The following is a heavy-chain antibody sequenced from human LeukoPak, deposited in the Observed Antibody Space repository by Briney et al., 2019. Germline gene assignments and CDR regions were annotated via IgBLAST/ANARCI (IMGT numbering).Heavy chain of an antibody. D-gene: IGHD2-21*02. CDR2: INHSGST. CDR1: GGSFSGYY. CDR3: ARELGICGGDCYSRDAFDI. Sequence: SQTLSLTCAVYGGSFSGYYWSWIRQPPGKGLEWIGEINHSGSTNYNPSLKSRVTISVDTSKNQFSLKLSSVTAADTAVYYCARELGICGGDCYSRDAFDIWGQGTMVTVSS. J-gene: IGHJ3*02. V-gene: IGHV4-34*01.